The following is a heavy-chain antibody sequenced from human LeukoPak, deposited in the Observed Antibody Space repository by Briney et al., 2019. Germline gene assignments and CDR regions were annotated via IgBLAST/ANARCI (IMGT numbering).Heavy chain of an antibody. CDR1: GGSISSYY. CDR2: IYYSGNT. J-gene: IGHJ4*02. D-gene: IGHD2-2*01. Sequence: SETLSLTCTVSGGSISSYYWSWIRQPPGKGLEWIGYIYYSGNTNYNPSLKSRVTISVDTSKNQFSLKLSSVTAADTAVYYCARGPYRYCSSTSCAHDYWGQGTLVTVSS. V-gene: IGHV4-59*01. CDR3: ARGPYRYCSSTSCAHDY.